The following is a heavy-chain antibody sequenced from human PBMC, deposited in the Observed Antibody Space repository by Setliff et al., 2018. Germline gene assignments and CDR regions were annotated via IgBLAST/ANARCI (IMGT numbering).Heavy chain of an antibody. CDR2: LKSDGSST. CDR1: GFTISDYW. D-gene: IGHD3-3*01. J-gene: IGHJ5*02. Sequence: GGSLRLSCAVSGFTISDYWMHWVRQAPGKGLVWVSRLKSDGSSTLYADSVKGRFTISRDNAKNTLYLQMNSLRAEDTAVYYCARRHIGVIIGYYETPWFDPWGQGTLVTVSS. V-gene: IGHV3-74*01. CDR3: ARRHIGVIIGYYETPWFDP.